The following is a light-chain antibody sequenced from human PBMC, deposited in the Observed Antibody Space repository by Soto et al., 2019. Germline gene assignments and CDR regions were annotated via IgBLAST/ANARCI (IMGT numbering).Light chain of an antibody. J-gene: IGKJ1*01. CDR3: QQYYSTPPT. Sequence: DIVMTQSPDSLAVSLGERATINCKSSQRVLYSSNNKNNLAWYQQKLGQPPKLLIYWASTRESGVPDRFSGSGSGTDFTLTISSLQAEDVAVYYCQQYYSTPPTFGQGTKVEIK. V-gene: IGKV4-1*01. CDR2: WAS. CDR1: QRVLYSSNNKNN.